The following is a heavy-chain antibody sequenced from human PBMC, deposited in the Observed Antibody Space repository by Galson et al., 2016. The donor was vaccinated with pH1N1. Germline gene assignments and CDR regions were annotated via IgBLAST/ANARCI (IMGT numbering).Heavy chain of an antibody. D-gene: IGHD3-3*01. Sequence: PALVKPTQTLTLTCTVSGFSLDTSGVGVGWIRQPPGKALEWLGDICWNDEKRYSPPLRNSLTITKDASKNQVVLTMTNVDPVDTATYFCAHRRSPYVDFCGGPNWFDSWGQGTLVIVSS. CDR3: AHRRSPYVDFCGGPNWFDS. V-gene: IGHV2-5*01. J-gene: IGHJ5*01. CDR1: GFSLDTSGVG. CDR2: ICWNDEK.